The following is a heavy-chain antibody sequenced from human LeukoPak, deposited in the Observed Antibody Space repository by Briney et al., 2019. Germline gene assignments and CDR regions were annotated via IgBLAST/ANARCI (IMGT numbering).Heavy chain of an antibody. Sequence: ASVKVSCKASGGTFSSYAISWLRQAPGQGLEWMGGIIPIFGTANYAQKFQGRVTITADESTSTAYMELSSLRSEDTAVYYCASPKRSHYYDSSGYYQGYYYGMDVWGQGTTVTVSS. D-gene: IGHD3-22*01. CDR1: GGTFSSYA. CDR2: IIPIFGTA. CDR3: ASPKRSHYYDSSGYYQGYYYGMDV. J-gene: IGHJ6*02. V-gene: IGHV1-69*13.